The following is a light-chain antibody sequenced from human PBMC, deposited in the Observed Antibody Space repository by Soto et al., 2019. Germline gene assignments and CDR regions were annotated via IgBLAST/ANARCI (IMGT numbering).Light chain of an antibody. CDR2: DND. J-gene: IGLJ2*01. CDR3: GTWESYLSVGV. CDR1: GSNIGSTS. Sequence: QSVLTQPPSVSAAPGQTVTISCSGRGSNIGSTSVSWYQQVPGTAPKLLLYDNDKRPSGIPDRFFGSKSGTSATLGIAGLQIADEADYYCGTWESYLSVGVFGGGTKLTVL. V-gene: IGLV1-51*01.